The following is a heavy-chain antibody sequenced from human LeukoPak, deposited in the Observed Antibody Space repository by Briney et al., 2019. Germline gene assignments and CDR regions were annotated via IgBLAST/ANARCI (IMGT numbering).Heavy chain of an antibody. Sequence: PGGSLRLSCAASGFTFSSYAMSWVRQAPGKGLEWVSAISGSGGSTYYADSVKGRFTISSDNSKNTLYLQMNSLRAEDTAVYYCAKGKDYYDSSGYLDYWGQGTLVTVSS. V-gene: IGHV3-23*01. J-gene: IGHJ4*02. CDR3: AKGKDYYDSSGYLDY. CDR1: GFTFSSYA. CDR2: ISGSGGST. D-gene: IGHD3-22*01.